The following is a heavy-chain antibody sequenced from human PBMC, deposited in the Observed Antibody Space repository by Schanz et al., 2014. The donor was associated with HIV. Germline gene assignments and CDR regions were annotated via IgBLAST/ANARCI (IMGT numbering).Heavy chain of an antibody. D-gene: IGHD2-2*01. CDR1: GFIFRTHG. CDR2: KSYDGRNE. V-gene: IGHV3-30*18. CDR3: AKVGRIYSTTWIDY. J-gene: IGHJ4*02. Sequence: QVQLGGTGGGVVQPGRSLRLSCAASGFIFRTHGMHWVRQAPGKGREGGAVKSYDGRNEYYGDAVKGRFTISRDNSKNTLYLQMNSLRREDTAVYYCAKVGRIYSTTWIDYWGQGTLVTVSS.